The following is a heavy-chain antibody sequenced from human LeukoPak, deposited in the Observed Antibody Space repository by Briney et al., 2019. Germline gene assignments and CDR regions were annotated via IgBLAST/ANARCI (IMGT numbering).Heavy chain of an antibody. CDR2: VYYSGHT. V-gene: IGHV4-59*08. Sequence: SSDTLSLTFTLSADSVSGVYSSWIRHPPGKGLEWIVYVYYSGHTNYNPSLNTLATMSLDTSKNHLSLRLSSVPAAHTAVYHCARHPFAPPFHYWGRGPLLTVSS. CDR1: ADSVSGVY. CDR3: ARHPFAPPFHY. D-gene: IGHD2-21*01. J-gene: IGHJ4*02.